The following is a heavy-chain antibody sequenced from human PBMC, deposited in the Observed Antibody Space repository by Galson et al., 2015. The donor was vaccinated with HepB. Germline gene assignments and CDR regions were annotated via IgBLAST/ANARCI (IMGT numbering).Heavy chain of an antibody. Sequence: SLRLSCAASGFIFSIYAMSWVRQAPGKGLEWVSSVGGGFGTTYYADSVRGRFTISRDISKNTLYLQMNSLRTEDTAVYYCAKDRWFSGESSSGLDSWGQGTLVTVSS. V-gene: IGHV3-23*01. J-gene: IGHJ4*02. CDR1: GFIFSIYA. CDR3: AKDRWFSGESSSGLDS. D-gene: IGHD6-6*01. CDR2: VGGGFGTT.